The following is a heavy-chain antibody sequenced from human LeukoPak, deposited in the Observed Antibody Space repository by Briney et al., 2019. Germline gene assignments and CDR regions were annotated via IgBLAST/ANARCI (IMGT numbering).Heavy chain of an antibody. CDR2: INHSGST. D-gene: IGHD3-3*01. V-gene: IGHV4-34*01. CDR3: ARRYGYCDFWSGYYGSGWFDP. CDR1: GGSFSGYY. Sequence: SETLSLTCAVYGGSFSGYYWSWIRQPPGKGLEWIGEINHSGSTNYNPSLKSRVTISVDTSKNQFSLKLSSVTAADTAVYYCARRYGYCDFWSGYYGSGWFDPWGQGTLVTVSS. J-gene: IGHJ5*02.